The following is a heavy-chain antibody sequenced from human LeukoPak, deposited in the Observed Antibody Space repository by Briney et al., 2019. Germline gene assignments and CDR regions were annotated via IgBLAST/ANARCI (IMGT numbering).Heavy chain of an antibody. CDR1: GDSVSTNSAA. V-gene: IGHV6-1*01. D-gene: IGHD7-27*01. Sequence: SQTLSLTCAISGDSVSTNSAAWNWIRQSPSRGLEWLGRISYRSKWYNDYAVSVKSRITINPDTSKNQFSLQLNSVTPEDTAVYYCARDPGDANFFDYWGQGTLVTVSS. CDR2: ISYRSKWYN. CDR3: ARDPGDANFFDY. J-gene: IGHJ4*02.